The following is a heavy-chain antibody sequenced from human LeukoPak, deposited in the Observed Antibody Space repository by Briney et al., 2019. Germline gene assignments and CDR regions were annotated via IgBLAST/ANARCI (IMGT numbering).Heavy chain of an antibody. D-gene: IGHD3-3*01. CDR2: VHLDGRT. V-gene: IGHV4-4*02. CDR3: AREGGFYRPLDY. J-gene: IGHJ4*02. Sequence: SETLSLTCGVSGGSITTTDWWTWVRQPPGKGLEWIGEVHLDGRTNYNPSLESRLTISVDLSENHISLRLTSVTAADTAVYYCAREGGFYRPLDYSGQGTLVTVSS. CDR1: GGSITTTDW.